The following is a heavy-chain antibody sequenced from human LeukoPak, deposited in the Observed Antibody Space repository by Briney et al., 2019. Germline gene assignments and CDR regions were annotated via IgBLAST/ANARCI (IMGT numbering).Heavy chain of an antibody. Sequence: GGSLRLSCVASGFTFSIYAMTWVRQTPEKGLEWVSSISGRGVNTYYAYSVKSRFTLSRDNSKNILSLHMNSLRPEDTGIYYCAKNGVERGYGSSHYFGGIDFWGQGTLVTVSS. CDR1: GFTFSIYA. CDR2: ISGRGVNT. J-gene: IGHJ4*02. D-gene: IGHD6-13*01. CDR3: AKNGVERGYGSSHYFGGIDF. V-gene: IGHV3-23*01.